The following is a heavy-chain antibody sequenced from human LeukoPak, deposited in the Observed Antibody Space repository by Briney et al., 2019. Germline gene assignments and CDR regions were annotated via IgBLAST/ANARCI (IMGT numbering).Heavy chain of an antibody. CDR2: ISGSGDGI. V-gene: IGHV3-23*01. J-gene: IGHJ4*02. Sequence: GGSLRLSCTASGFTFSSHAMSWVRQAPGKGLEWVSLISGSGDGINYADSVQGRFTISRDNSKNTLYLEMNSLRAEDTAVYHCAKADCSSVYCFVRDFWGQGTLVTVPS. CDR3: AKADCSSVYCFVRDF. CDR1: GFTFSSHA. D-gene: IGHD5/OR15-5a*01.